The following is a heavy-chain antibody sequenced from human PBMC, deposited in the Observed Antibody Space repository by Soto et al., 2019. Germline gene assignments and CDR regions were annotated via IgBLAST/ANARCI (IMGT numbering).Heavy chain of an antibody. D-gene: IGHD1-1*01. V-gene: IGHV4-59*01. CDR2: IYYSGST. Sequence: QVQLQESGPGLVKPSETLSLTCTVSGGSISSYYWNWIRQPPGKGLEWIGYIYYSGSTNCNPSLKSRVTISVDTSKNQFSLKLSSVTAADTAVYYCARDRNWKGYYGMDVWGQGTTVTVSS. J-gene: IGHJ6*02. CDR1: GGSISSYY. CDR3: ARDRNWKGYYGMDV.